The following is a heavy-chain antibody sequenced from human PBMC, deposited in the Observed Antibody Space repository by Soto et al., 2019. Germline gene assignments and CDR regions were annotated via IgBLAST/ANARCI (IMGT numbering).Heavy chain of an antibody. J-gene: IGHJ3*02. CDR1: GLAFSTYA. CDR3: ATGYSGSENYVRGASDI. CDR2: ISGGGDRT. D-gene: IGHD3-10*01. Sequence: GGSLRLSCAASGLAFSTYAMSWVRQAPGKGLEWVSIISGGGDRTFYADSVKGRFTISRDNSKNTLYLQMNSLRAEDTAVYYCATGYSGSENYVRGASDIWGQGTMVTVSS. V-gene: IGHV3-23*01.